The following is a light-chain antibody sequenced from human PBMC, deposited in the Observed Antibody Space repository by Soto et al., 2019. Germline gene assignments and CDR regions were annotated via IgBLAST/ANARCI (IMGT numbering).Light chain of an antibody. CDR3: QQLNSYPRT. CDR2: AAS. Sequence: IQLTQSPSSLSASVGARVTITCRASQGISSYLAWYQQKPWKAPKLLISAASTLQSGVPSRFSGSGSGTDFTLTISSLQAEDFATYYCQQLNSYPRTFGQGTKVEIK. CDR1: QGISSY. J-gene: IGKJ1*01. V-gene: IGKV1-9*01.